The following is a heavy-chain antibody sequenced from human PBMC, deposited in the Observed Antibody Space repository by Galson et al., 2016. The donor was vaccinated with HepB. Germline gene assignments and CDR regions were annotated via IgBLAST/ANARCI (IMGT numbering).Heavy chain of an antibody. V-gene: IGHV3-30*18. CDR1: GFTFSSYG. CDR2: ISYDGSNT. Sequence: SLRLSCAASGFTFSSYGMHWVRQAPGKGLEWVAVISYDGSNTYYADSVKGRFTISRDNSKNTLYLQMNSLRAEDTAVYYCAKSGRYYGVDHFDYWGQGTLVIVSS. CDR3: AKSGRYYGVDHFDY. D-gene: IGHD4-17*01. J-gene: IGHJ4*02.